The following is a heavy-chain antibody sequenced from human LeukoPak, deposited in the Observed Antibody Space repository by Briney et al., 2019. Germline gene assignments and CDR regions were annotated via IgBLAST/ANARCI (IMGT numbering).Heavy chain of an antibody. Sequence: GASVTLSFTGSGYTFMQYSSSWVGQAPGKGGEWMGWVSPSHTTRVYAQEFQGRVTMTRDTSISTAYMELSRLRSDDTAVYYCARSPDIVASLNWFDPWGQGTLVTVSS. CDR3: ARSPDIVASLNWFDP. J-gene: IGHJ5*02. CDR1: GYTFMQYS. V-gene: IGHV1-18*01. CDR2: VSPSHTTR. D-gene: IGHD5-12*01.